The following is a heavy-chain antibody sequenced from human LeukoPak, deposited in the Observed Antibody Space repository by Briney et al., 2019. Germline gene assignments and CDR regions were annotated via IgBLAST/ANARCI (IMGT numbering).Heavy chain of an antibody. V-gene: IGHV3-23*01. CDR3: AKSFRYYDSSGYFHFDY. CDR2: ISGSGGST. CDR1: GFTFSSYG. J-gene: IGHJ4*02. Sequence: AGGSLRLSCAASGFTFSSYGMSWVRQAPGKGLEWVSVISGSGGSTYYADSVKGRFTISRDNSKNTLYLQMNSLRAEDTAVYYCAKSFRYYDSSGYFHFDYWGQGTLVTVSS. D-gene: IGHD3-22*01.